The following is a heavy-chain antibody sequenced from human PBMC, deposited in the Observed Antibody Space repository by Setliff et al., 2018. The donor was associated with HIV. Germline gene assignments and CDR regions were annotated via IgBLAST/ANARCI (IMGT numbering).Heavy chain of an antibody. V-gene: IGHV4-59*01. CDR1: GASISNYY. J-gene: IGHJ4*02. D-gene: IGHD4-17*01. CDR3: ARADYDGGTYYFDF. CDR2: VYYTGIS. Sequence: PPETLSPTCTVSGASISNYYWSWVRQSPGRGLEWVGYVYYTGISNYNPSLKSRVTISVDTSKKQFSLSLRSVTAADTALYYCARADYDGGTYYFDFWDQGTLVTVSS.